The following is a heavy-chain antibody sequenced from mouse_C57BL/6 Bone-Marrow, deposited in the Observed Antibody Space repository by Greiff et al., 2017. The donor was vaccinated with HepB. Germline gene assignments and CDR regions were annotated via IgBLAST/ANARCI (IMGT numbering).Heavy chain of an antibody. D-gene: IGHD1-1*01. CDR1: GYTFTSYG. CDR3: ARWGNFYYGSSYCWYFDV. V-gene: IGHV1-81*01. CDR2: IYPRSGNT. J-gene: IGHJ1*03. Sequence: QVQLKQSGAELARPGASVKLSCKASGYTFTSYGISWVKQRTGQGLEWIGEIYPRSGNTYYNEKFKGKATLTADKSSSTAYMELRSLTSEDSAVYFCARWGNFYYGSSYCWYFDVWGTGTTVTVSS.